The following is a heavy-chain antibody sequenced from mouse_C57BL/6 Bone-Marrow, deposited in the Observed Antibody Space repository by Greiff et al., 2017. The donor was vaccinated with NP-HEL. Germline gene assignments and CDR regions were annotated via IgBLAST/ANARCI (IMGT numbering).Heavy chain of an antibody. V-gene: IGHV1-82*01. Sequence: QVQLQQSGPELVKPGASVKISCKASGYAFSSSWMNWVKQRPGKGLEWIGRIYPGDGDTNYNGKFKGKATLTADKSSSTAYMQLSSLTSEDSAVYFCALYGECAYWGQGTLVTVSA. CDR1: GYAFSSSW. D-gene: IGHD1-1*01. CDR2: IYPGDGDT. CDR3: ALYGECAY. J-gene: IGHJ3*01.